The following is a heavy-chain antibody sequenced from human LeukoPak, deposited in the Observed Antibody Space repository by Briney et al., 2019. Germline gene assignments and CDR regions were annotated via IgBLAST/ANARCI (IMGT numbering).Heavy chain of an antibody. CDR2: ISWDGGST. CDR3: AKNGIAAAGWDYYYYMDV. V-gene: IGHV3-43*01. D-gene: IGHD6-13*01. J-gene: IGHJ6*03. Sequence: GGSLRLSFAASGFTFDDYTMHWVRQAPGKGLEWVSLISWDGGSTYYADSVKGRFTISRDNSKNSLYLQMNSLRTEDTALYYCAKNGIAAAGWDYYYYMDVWGKGTTVTISS. CDR1: GFTFDDYT.